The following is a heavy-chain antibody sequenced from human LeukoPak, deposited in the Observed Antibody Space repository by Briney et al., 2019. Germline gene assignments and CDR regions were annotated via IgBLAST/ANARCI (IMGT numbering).Heavy chain of an antibody. J-gene: IGHJ4*02. CDR1: GYSFTNYW. Sequence: GESLKISCKGYGYSFTNYWIGWVRQMPGKGLEWMGIIHPGHSDTRYSPSFQGQVTVSADTSLDTAYLQWGSLKASDTAMYFCARRKISKAFDYWGQGTLVTVSS. CDR3: ARRKISKAFDY. CDR2: IHPGHSDT. V-gene: IGHV5-51*01. D-gene: IGHD2-2*01.